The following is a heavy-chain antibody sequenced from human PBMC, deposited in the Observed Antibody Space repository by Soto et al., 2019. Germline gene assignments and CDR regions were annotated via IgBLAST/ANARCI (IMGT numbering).Heavy chain of an antibody. V-gene: IGHV3-33*01. D-gene: IGHD6-13*01. Sequence: GGSLRLSCAASGFTFSSYGMHWVRQAPGKGLEWVAVIWYDGSNKYYADSVKGRFTISRDNSKNTLYLQMNSLRAEDTAVYYCARDAGGSSSWYYFDYWGQGTLVTVSS. CDR1: GFTFSSYG. J-gene: IGHJ4*02. CDR2: IWYDGSNK. CDR3: ARDAGGSSSWYYFDY.